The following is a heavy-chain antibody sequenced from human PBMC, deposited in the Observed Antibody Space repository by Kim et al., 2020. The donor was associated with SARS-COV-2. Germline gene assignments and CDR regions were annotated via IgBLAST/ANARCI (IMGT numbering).Heavy chain of an antibody. CDR3: ARGGITIFGVVTYTSDY. CDR1: GYTFTSYA. V-gene: IGHV7-4-1*02. CDR2: INTNTGNP. Sequence: ASVKVSCKASGYTFTSYAMNWVRQAPGQGLEWMGWINTNTGNPTYAQGFTGRFVFSLDTSVSTAYLQISSLKAEDTAVYYCARGGITIFGVVTYTSDYWGQGTLVTVSS. J-gene: IGHJ4*02. D-gene: IGHD3-3*01.